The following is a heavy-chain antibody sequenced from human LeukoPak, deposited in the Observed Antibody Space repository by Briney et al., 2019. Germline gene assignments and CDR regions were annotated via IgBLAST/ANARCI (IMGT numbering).Heavy chain of an antibody. CDR1: GYTFTGYY. V-gene: IGHV1-2*02. D-gene: IGHD3-10*01. J-gene: IGHJ4*02. CDR2: INPTSGGT. CDR3: ARMKHYYGSGSYYNYFDY. Sequence: GASVKVSCKASGYTFTGYYMRWVRQAPGQGLEWMGGINPTSGGTNYAQKFQGRVTMTRDTSISTAYMELSRLRSDDTAVYYCARMKHYYGSGSYYNYFDYWGQGTLVTVSS.